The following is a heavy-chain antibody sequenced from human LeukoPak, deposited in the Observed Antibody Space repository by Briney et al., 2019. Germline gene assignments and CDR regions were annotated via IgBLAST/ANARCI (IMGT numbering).Heavy chain of an antibody. CDR3: AKDYYYGSGSPYY. D-gene: IGHD3-10*01. V-gene: IGHV3-30*02. Sequence: GGSLRLSCAASGFTFSDYYMSWIRQAPGKGLEWVASIRYDGSNTYYADSVKGRFTISRDNSKNTLYLQMSSLRADDTALYYCAKDYYYGSGSPYYWGQGTLVTVSS. CDR1: GFTFSDYY. J-gene: IGHJ4*02. CDR2: IRYDGSNT.